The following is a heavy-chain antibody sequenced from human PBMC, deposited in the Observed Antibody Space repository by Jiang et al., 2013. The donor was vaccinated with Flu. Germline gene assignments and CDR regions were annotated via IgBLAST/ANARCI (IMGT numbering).Heavy chain of an antibody. Sequence: GSGLVKPSETLSLTCTVSGGSISSYYWSWIRQPPGRGLEWIGYIFYSGSTNYSPSLKSRVTISLDTSKNQFSLKLTSVTAADTAVYFCAWGWSNTFQYWGQGTLVTVSS. D-gene: IGHD7-27*01. V-gene: IGHV4-59*01. J-gene: IGHJ1*01. CDR2: IFYSGST. CDR1: GGSISSYY. CDR3: AWGWSNTFQY.